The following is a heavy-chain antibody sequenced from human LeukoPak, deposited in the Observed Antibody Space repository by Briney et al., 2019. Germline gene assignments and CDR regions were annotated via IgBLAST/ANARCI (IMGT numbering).Heavy chain of an antibody. CDR2: IYHSGST. CDR3: AGQISRPPNWFDP. Sequence: SETLSLTCTVSGGSISSGGYYWSWIRQPPGKGLEWIGYIYHSGSTYYNPSLKSRVTISVDRSKNQFSLKLSSVTAADTAVYYCAGQISRPPNWFDPWGQGTLVTVSS. J-gene: IGHJ5*02. V-gene: IGHV4-30-2*01. D-gene: IGHD6-6*01. CDR1: GGSISSGGYY.